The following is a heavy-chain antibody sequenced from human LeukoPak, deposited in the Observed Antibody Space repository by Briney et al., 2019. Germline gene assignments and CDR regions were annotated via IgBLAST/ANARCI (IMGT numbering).Heavy chain of an antibody. Sequence: GRSLRLSCAASGFTFSTYAMHWVRQAPGKGLEWVAHMSYDEGTKYYADSVKGRFTISRDNSKNTLYLQMNSLRAEDTAVYYCARDLVGSFDYWGQGTLVTVSS. V-gene: IGHV3-30*14. J-gene: IGHJ4*02. CDR3: ARDLVGSFDY. D-gene: IGHD1-26*01. CDR2: MSYDEGTK. CDR1: GFTFSTYA.